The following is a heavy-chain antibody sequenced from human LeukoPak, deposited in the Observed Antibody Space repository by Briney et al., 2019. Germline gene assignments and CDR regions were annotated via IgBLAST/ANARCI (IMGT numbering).Heavy chain of an antibody. CDR2: IYSGGST. V-gene: IGHV3-53*05. J-gene: IGHJ6*03. CDR3: AKAEYDIAVVDYYYMDV. Sequence: GGSLRLSCAASGFTVSSNYMSWVRQAPGKGLEWVSVIYSGGSTYYADSVKGRFTISRDNSKNTLYLQMNSLRAEDTAVYYCAKAEYDIAVVDYYYMDVWGKGTTVTVSS. CDR1: GFTVSSNY. D-gene: IGHD6-19*01.